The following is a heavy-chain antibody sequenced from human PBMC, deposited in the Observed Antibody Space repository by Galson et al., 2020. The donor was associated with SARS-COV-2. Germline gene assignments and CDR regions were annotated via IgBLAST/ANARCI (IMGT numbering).Heavy chain of an antibody. Sequence: GESLKISCAASGFTLSSYNMNWVRQAPGKGLEWVSYISSNSSTIYYADSVKGRFTISRDNAKNSLYLQMNSLRDEDTAVYYCATPSGLGSGCGGSCVSYWGQGTLVTVSS. J-gene: IGHJ4*02. CDR2: ISSNSSTI. CDR1: GFTLSSYN. CDR3: ATPSGLGSGCGGSCVSY. D-gene: IGHD2-15*01. V-gene: IGHV3-48*02.